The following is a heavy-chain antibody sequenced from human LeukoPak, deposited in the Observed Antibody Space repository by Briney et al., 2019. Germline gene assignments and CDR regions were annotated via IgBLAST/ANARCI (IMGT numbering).Heavy chain of an antibody. D-gene: IGHD2-15*01. CDR3: AGRGHRYSRD. CDR1: GDSVSSGY. CDR2: ISDSGVT. J-gene: IGHJ1*01. V-gene: IGHV4-4*09. Sequence: SETLSLTCTVSGDSVSSGYWTWIRQSPGKELEWIGYISDSGVTDYNPSLKSRLTISVDSTNNKFSLNLHSVTAAGTAVYYCAGRGHRYSRDWGQGILVTVSS.